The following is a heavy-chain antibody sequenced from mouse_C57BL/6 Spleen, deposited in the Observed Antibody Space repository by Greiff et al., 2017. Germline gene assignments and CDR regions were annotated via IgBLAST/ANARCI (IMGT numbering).Heavy chain of an antibody. D-gene: IGHD2-1*01. J-gene: IGHJ2*01. CDR3: AGLYGNLDY. Sequence: EVKLMEPGGGLVKPGGSLKLSCAASGFTFTDYGMHWVRQAPEKGLEWVAYISSGSSTIYYADTVKGRFTISRDNAKNTLCLRMTSLRSEDTAMYYCAGLYGNLDYWGQGTTLTVSS. CDR1: GFTFTDYG. CDR2: ISSGSSTI. V-gene: IGHV5-17*01.